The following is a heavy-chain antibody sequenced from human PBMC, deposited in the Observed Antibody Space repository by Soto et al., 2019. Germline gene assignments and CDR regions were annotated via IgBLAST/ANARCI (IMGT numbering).Heavy chain of an antibody. J-gene: IGHJ4*02. V-gene: IGHV3-21*02. Sequence: EVQVVESGGGLVKPGGSLRLSCATCGVSFSTYNMNWVRQAPGKGLEWVSSINGRSNYKYYTDSVKGRFAISRDNPKNSLYLQMDSLRVEDTAVYYCVREDGLVGSNSAFDYWGQGTLVTVSS. CDR1: GVSFSTYN. D-gene: IGHD1-26*01. CDR3: VREDGLVGSNSAFDY. CDR2: INGRSNYK.